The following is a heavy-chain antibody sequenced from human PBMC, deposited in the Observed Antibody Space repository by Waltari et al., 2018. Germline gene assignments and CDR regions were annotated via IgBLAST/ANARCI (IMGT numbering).Heavy chain of an antibody. D-gene: IGHD2-21*01. CDR2: IWADGTNI. J-gene: IGHJ4*02. CDR1: GFDFSASG. V-gene: IGHV3-33*01. CDR3: ARLYGGNSASHY. Sequence: VESGGDVVPPGTSLTLSCAAYGFDFSASGMHWIRQAPGKGLEWVAVIWADGTNIHYAESVKGRFTIFRDNSKNTLFLEMNSLRAEDTAMYYCARLYGGNSASHYWGRGALVTVSS.